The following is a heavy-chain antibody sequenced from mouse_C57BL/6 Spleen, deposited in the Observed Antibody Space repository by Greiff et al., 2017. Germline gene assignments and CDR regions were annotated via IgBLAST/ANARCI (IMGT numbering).Heavy chain of an antibody. V-gene: IGHV2-9-1*01. CDR3: ARKATGTDHYAMDY. CDR1: GFSLTSYA. J-gene: IGHJ4*01. CDR2: IWTGGGT. D-gene: IGHD4-1*02. Sequence: VKVVESGPGLVAPSQSLSITCTVSGFSLTSYAISWVRQPPGKGLEWLGVIWTGGGTNYNSALKSRLSISKDNSKSQVFLKMNSLQTDDTARYYCARKATGTDHYAMDYWGQGTSVTVSS.